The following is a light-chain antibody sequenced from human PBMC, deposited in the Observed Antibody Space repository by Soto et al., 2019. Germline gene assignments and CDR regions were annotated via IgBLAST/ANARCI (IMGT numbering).Light chain of an antibody. CDR3: QHYNYWPYT. V-gene: IGKV3-15*01. J-gene: IGKJ2*01. CDR1: QSVNNY. Sequence: SLSSGGKATPSRMASQSVNNYLAWYQQKPGQAPRLLIYGASTRATGVPARFSGSGSGTDFTLTISSLQSEDFAVYYCQHYNYWPYTLGQGTKVDI. CDR2: GAS.